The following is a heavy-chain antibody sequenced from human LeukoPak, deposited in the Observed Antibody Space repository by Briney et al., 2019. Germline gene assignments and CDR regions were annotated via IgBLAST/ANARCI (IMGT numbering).Heavy chain of an antibody. CDR3: AKSNEWFGELLGYFDY. CDR1: GFTFSSYG. Sequence: GGSLRLSCAASGFTFSSYGMHWVRQAPGKGLEWVAVISYDGSNKYYADSVKGRFTISRDNSKNTLYLQMNSLRAEDTAVYYCAKSNEWFGELLGYFDYWGQGTLVTVSS. V-gene: IGHV3-30*18. D-gene: IGHD3-10*01. J-gene: IGHJ4*02. CDR2: ISYDGSNK.